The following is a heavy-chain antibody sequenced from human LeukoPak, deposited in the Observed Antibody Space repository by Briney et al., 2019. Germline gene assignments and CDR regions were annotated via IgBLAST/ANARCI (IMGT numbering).Heavy chain of an antibody. D-gene: IGHD3-3*01. Sequence: GGSLRLSRSASGFTFSSYGMHWCRQAPGKGLEWVAVISYDGSNKYYADSVKGRFTISRDNSKNTLYLQMNSLRAEDTAVYYCAKELSITIFGVVIPYYYYGMVVWGQGTTVTVSS. CDR2: ISYDGSNK. CDR3: AKELSITIFGVVIPYYYYGMVV. J-gene: IGHJ6*02. V-gene: IGHV3-30*18. CDR1: GFTFSSYG.